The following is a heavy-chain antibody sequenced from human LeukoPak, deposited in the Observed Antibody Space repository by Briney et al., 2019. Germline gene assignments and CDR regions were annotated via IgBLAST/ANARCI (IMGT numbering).Heavy chain of an antibody. CDR3: AKNQQGYKYGSPYY. Sequence: GGSLRLSCAASGFTFSSYGMHWVRQAPGKGLEWVAVISYDGSNKYYADSVKGRFTISRDNSKNTLYLQMNSLRAEDTAVYYCAKNQQGYKYGSPYYLGQGTLVTVSS. D-gene: IGHD5-18*01. V-gene: IGHV3-30*18. J-gene: IGHJ4*02. CDR2: ISYDGSNK. CDR1: GFTFSSYG.